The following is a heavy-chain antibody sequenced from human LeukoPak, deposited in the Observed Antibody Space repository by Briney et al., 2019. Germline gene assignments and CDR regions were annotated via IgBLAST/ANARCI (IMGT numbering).Heavy chain of an antibody. V-gene: IGHV7-4-1*02. D-gene: IGHD3-10*01. CDR2: INTNTGNP. Sequence: ASVKVSCKASGYTFTSYAVNWVRQAPGQGLEWMGWINTNTGNPTYAQGFTGRFVFSLDTSVSTAYLQISSLKAEDTAVYYCARRVVMVRGNWFDPWGQGTLVTVSS. CDR3: ARRVVMVRGNWFDP. J-gene: IGHJ5*02. CDR1: GYTFTSYA.